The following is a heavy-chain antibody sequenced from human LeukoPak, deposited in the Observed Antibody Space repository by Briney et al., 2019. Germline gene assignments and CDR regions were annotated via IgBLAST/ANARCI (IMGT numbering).Heavy chain of an antibody. V-gene: IGHV1-2*02. J-gene: IGHJ5*02. Sequence: ASVKVSCKAPGYTFIGYYMHWVRQAPGQGLEWMGWLNPNSGGTDYAQKFQGRVTMTRDTSISTAYMELSRLRSDDTAVYYCARDYCGSGRGDWFDPWGQGTLVTVSS. D-gene: IGHD3-10*01. CDR3: ARDYCGSGRGDWFDP. CDR2: LNPNSGGT. CDR1: GYTFIGYY.